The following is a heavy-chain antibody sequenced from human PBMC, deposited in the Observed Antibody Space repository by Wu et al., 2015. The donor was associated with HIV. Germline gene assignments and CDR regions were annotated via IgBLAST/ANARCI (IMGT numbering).Heavy chain of an antibody. V-gene: IGHV1-69*13. J-gene: IGHJ3*02. Sequence: QVQVVQSGPEMKRPGSSVKVSCKASGGTFSSYAISWVRQAPGQGLEWMGRIIPIFGPANYAQKFQGRVTITADESTSTAYMELSSLRSEDTAVYYCAREGITMIVVIQGTFDIWGQGTMVTVSS. CDR2: IIPIFGPA. CDR3: AREGITMIVVIQGTFDI. CDR1: GGTFSSYA. D-gene: IGHD3-22*01.